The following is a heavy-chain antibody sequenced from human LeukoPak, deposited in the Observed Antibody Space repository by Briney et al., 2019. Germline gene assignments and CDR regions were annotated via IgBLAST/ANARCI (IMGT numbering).Heavy chain of an antibody. V-gene: IGHV1-18*01. Sequence: RVASVKVSCKASGYTFTSYGISWVRQAPGQGLEWMGWISAYNGNTNYAQKLQGRVTMTTDTSTSTAYMELRSLRSDDTAVYYCARDLEDCSGGSCYCYYYYGMDVWGQGTTVTVSS. J-gene: IGHJ6*02. CDR1: GYTFTSYG. CDR2: ISAYNGNT. D-gene: IGHD2-15*01. CDR3: ARDLEDCSGGSCYCYYYYGMDV.